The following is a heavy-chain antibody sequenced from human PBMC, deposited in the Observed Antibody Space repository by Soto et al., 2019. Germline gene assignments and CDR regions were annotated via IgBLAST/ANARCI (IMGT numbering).Heavy chain of an antibody. Sequence: PSETLSLTCTVSGGSINSYYWSWIRQPPGKGLEWIGYIYNSGTTNYNPSLKSRVTISVDTSKNQFSLKLSSVTAADTAVYYCARISSSGWYGDYWGQGTLVTVS. V-gene: IGHV4-59*12. CDR1: GGSINSYY. CDR3: ARISSSGWYGDY. D-gene: IGHD6-19*01. CDR2: IYNSGTT. J-gene: IGHJ4*02.